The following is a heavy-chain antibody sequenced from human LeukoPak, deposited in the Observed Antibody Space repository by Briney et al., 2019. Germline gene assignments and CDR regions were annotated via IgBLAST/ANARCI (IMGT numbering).Heavy chain of an antibody. J-gene: IGHJ4*02. V-gene: IGHV3-21*01. CDR1: GFTFSSYS. CDR2: ISSSSSYI. D-gene: IGHD3-10*01. Sequence: PGGSLRLSCAASGFTFSSYSMNWVRQAPGKGLEWVSSISSSSSYIYYADSVKGRFTTSRDNAKNSLYLQMNSLRAEDTAVYYCARGSYYYGSGSYYDYWGQGTLVTVSS. CDR3: ARGSYYYGSGSYYDY.